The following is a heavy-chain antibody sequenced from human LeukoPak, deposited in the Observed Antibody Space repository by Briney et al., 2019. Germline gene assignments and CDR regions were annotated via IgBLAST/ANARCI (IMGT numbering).Heavy chain of an antibody. V-gene: IGHV1-8*01. J-gene: IGHJ4*02. Sequence: ASVKVSCKASGYTFTSYDINWVRQATGQGLEWMGWMNPNSGNTGYAQKFQGRVTMTRNTSISTAYMELSSLRSEDTAVYYCARDPSPGYDFWSGYYLMYYFDYWGQGTLVTVSS. CDR2: MNPNSGNT. D-gene: IGHD3-3*01. CDR3: ARDPSPGYDFWSGYYLMYYFDY. CDR1: GYTFTSYD.